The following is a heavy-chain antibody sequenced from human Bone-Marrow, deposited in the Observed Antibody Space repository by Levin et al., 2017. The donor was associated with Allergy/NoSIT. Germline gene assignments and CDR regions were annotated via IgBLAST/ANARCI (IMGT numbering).Heavy chain of an antibody. CDR2: ISSDGSTK. V-gene: IGHV3-30*18. D-gene: IGHD2-2*02. J-gene: IGHJ4*02. CDR3: AKDFRKVLPGPIPEDY. Sequence: GGSLRLSCAASGFTFSTFAMHWVRQAPGKGLEWVALISSDGSTKKYADSLKGRFTISRDNSKNTLYLEMNTLTTEDTAVYYCAKDFRKVLPGPIPEDYWGQGTLVTVSS. CDR1: GFTFSTFA.